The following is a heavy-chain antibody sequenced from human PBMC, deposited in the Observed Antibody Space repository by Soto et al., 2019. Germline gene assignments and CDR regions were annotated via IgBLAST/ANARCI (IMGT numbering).Heavy chain of an antibody. V-gene: IGHV3-23*01. CDR3: AKDLNTMIVVVLDAFDI. CDR2: ISGSGGST. CDR1: GFTFSSYA. D-gene: IGHD3-22*01. J-gene: IGHJ3*02. Sequence: PGGSLRLSCAASGFTFSSYAMSWVRQAPGKWLEWVSAISGSGGSTYYADSVKGRFTISRDNSKNTLYLQMNSLRAEDTAVYYCAKDLNTMIVVVLDAFDIWGQGXMVTVSS.